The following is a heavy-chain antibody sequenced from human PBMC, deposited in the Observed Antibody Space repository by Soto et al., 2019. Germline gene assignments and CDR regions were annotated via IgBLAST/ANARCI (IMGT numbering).Heavy chain of an antibody. CDR3: VHTVMVHTITVVHYFDY. CDR2: IYWNEDK. D-gene: IGHD2-8*01. V-gene: IGHV2-5*01. J-gene: IGHJ4*02. CDR1: AFSLSTNGVG. Sequence: QITLEESGPTLVKPTQTLTLTCTFSAFSLSTNGVGVGWIRQPPGKPLEWLAVIYWNEDKRYSRSLKSRLSITKDTSKNQVVLTMTTMDPVDTATYYCVHTVMVHTITVVHYFDYWGPGILVTVSS.